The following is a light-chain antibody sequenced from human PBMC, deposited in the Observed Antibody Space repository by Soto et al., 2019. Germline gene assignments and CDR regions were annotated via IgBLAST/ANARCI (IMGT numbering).Light chain of an antibody. CDR1: QGIRKD. V-gene: IGKV1-17*01. CDR3: LQHNHFPWT. Sequence: QMTQSPSSLSASVGDSVTITCRASQGIRKDLGWYQQKPGKAPQRLIYGASFLHTGVPSRFSCSGSGTEFTLTISSLQPEDFATYFCLQHNHFPWTFGQGTKV. J-gene: IGKJ1*01. CDR2: GAS.